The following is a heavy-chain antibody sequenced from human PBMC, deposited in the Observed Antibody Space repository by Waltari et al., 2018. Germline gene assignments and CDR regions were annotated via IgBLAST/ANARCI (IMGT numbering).Heavy chain of an antibody. CDR2: IYYSGST. CDR1: GGSISSSSYY. V-gene: IGHV4-39*01. CDR3: ATKRESSASGFDY. J-gene: IGHJ4*02. Sequence: QLQLQESGPGLVKPSETLSFTCPVSGGSISSSSYYWGWIRQPPGKGLEWIGRIYYSGSTYYNPSLKSRVTISVDTSKNQFSLKLSSVTAADTAVYYCATKRESSASGFDYWGQGTLVTVSS. D-gene: IGHD6-19*01.